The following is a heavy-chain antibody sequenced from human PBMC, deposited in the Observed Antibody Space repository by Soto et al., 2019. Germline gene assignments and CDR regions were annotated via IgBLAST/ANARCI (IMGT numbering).Heavy chain of an antibody. J-gene: IGHJ4*02. Sequence: GGSLRLSCAASGFTFSSYAMSWVRQAPGKGLEWVSAISGSGGSTYYADSVKGRFTISRDNSKNTLYLQMNSLRAEDTAVYYCAKWSTVTTRLYYFDYWGQGTLVTVSS. D-gene: IGHD4-4*01. CDR2: ISGSGGST. CDR1: GFTFSSYA. CDR3: AKWSTVTTRLYYFDY. V-gene: IGHV3-23*01.